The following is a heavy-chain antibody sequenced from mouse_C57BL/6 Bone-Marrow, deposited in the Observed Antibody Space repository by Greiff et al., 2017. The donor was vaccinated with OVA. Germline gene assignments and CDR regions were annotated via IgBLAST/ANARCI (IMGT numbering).Heavy chain of an antibody. V-gene: IGHV5-6*01. CDR2: ISSGGSYT. D-gene: IGHD3-3*01. Sequence: EVKLVESGGDLVKPGGSLKLSCAASGFTFSSYGMSWVRQTPDKRLEWVATISSGGSYTYYPDSVKGRFTITRDNAKNTLYLQMSSLKSEDTAMYYCARQGGRGYAMDYWGQGTSVTVSA. CDR1: GFTFSSYG. CDR3: ARQGGRGYAMDY. J-gene: IGHJ4*01.